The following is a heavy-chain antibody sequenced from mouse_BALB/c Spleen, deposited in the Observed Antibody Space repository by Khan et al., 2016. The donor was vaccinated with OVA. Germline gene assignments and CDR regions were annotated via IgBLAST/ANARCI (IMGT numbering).Heavy chain of an antibody. J-gene: IGHJ4*01. V-gene: IGHV3-2*02. Sequence: EVQLQESGPGLVKPFQSLSLTCTVTGYSITSNYAWNWIRQFPGNKLEWVGYISCSGSTSYNPSLKSRISLTRDTSKNQFFLQLNSVTTEDTATYYCARGNYYGYAMDYWGQGTSVTVSS. D-gene: IGHD1-1*01. CDR3: ARGNYYGYAMDY. CDR1: GYSITSNYA. CDR2: ISCSGST.